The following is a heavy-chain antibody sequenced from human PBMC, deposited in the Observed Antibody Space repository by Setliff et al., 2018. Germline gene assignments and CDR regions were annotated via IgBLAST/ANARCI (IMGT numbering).Heavy chain of an antibody. V-gene: IGHV3-48*04. CDR1: GFTFSSYS. CDR3: ASAGHSGSWFPFDAFHI. Sequence: GGSLRLSCAASGFTFSSYSMDRVRQAPGKGLEWVSYIKSRSSTIFYADSMKGRFTISRDNAKNSLYLQMNSLRAEDTAVYYCASAGHSGSWFPFDAFHIWGQGTMVTVSS. D-gene: IGHD6-13*01. CDR2: IKSRSSTI. J-gene: IGHJ3*02.